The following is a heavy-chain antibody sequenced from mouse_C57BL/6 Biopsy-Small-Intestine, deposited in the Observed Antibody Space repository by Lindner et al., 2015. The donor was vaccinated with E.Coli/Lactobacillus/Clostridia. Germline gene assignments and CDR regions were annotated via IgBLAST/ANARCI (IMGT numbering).Heavy chain of an antibody. V-gene: IGHV1-15*01. D-gene: IGHD2-3*01. CDR1: GYTFTDYE. CDR2: IDPETGGT. J-gene: IGHJ2*01. Sequence: VQLQEVWGVSVVRPGASVKLSCKASGYTFTDYEMHWVKQTPVHGLEWIGAIDPETGGTAYNQKFKGKATLTADKSSSTAYMELRSLTSEDSAVYFCTRVYDDSYIYFDYWGQGTTLTVSS. CDR3: TRVYDDSYIYFDY.